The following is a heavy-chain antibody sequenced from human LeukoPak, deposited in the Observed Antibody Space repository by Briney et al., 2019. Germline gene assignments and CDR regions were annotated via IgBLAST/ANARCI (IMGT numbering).Heavy chain of an antibody. Sequence: PSETLSLTCTVSGGSISSSSYYWGWIRQPPGKGLEWIGSIYYSGSTYYNPSLKSRVTISVDTSKNQFSLKLSSVTAADTAVYYCARGTFAAAAVFRYWGQGTLVTVSS. CDR1: GGSISSSSYY. D-gene: IGHD6-13*01. CDR3: ARGTFAAAAVFRY. V-gene: IGHV4-39*07. CDR2: IYYSGST. J-gene: IGHJ4*02.